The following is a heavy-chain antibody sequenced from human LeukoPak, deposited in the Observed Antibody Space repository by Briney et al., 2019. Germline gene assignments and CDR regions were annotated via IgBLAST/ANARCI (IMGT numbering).Heavy chain of an antibody. V-gene: IGHV3-23*01. CDR3: AKMGWTVYDYTNY. CDR1: GITFSRYA. J-gene: IGHJ4*02. Sequence: GGSLRLSCAASGITFSRYAMSWVRQAPGEGLEWVSVISDSGADTYYTDSVKGRFTISRDSSKNTLSLQMNSLRAEDTAVYYCAKMGWTVYDYTNYWGQGTLVTVSS. D-gene: IGHD5/OR15-5a*01. CDR2: ISDSGADT.